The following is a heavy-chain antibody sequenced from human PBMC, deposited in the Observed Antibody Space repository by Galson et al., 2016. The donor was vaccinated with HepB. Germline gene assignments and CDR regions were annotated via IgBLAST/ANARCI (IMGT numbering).Heavy chain of an antibody. CDR1: GSTLTSYG. V-gene: IGHV3-33*01. Sequence: SLRLSCAASGSTLTSYGMHWVRQAPGKGLEWVAVIWFDGSNKYYADSVKGRFTISRDNSKNTLYLQMNSLRAEDTAVYYCTLATRYDAFDIWGQGTLVTVSA. D-gene: IGHD6-6*01. J-gene: IGHJ3*02. CDR3: TLATRYDAFDI. CDR2: IWFDGSNK.